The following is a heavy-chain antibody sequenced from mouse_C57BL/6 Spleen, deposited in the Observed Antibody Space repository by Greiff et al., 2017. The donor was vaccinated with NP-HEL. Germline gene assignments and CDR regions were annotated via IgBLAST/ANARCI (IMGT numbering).Heavy chain of an antibody. V-gene: IGHV1-55*01. CDR3: ARERSTMGAWFAY. D-gene: IGHD1-1*02. CDR2: IYPGSGST. J-gene: IGHJ3*01. CDR1: GYTFTSYW. Sequence: VQLQQSGAELVKPGASVKMSCKASGYTFTSYWITWVKQRPGQGLEWIGDIYPGSGSTNYNEKFKSKATPTVDTSSSTASMQRSSLTSEDSAVYYWARERSTMGAWFAYWGQGTLVTVSA.